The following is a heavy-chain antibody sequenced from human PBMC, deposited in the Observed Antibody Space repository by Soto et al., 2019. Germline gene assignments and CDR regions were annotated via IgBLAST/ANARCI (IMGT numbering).Heavy chain of an antibody. D-gene: IGHD1-26*01. V-gene: IGHV1-69*06. CDR2: IIPIFGTA. CDR3: ASSSGNNYGVGTNYYFDY. Sequence: SVKVSCKTSGGTFSTYSIVWVRQAPGEGLEWMGGIIPIFGTANYAQKFQDRVTITADKSTNTAFMELSSLKSEDTAMYYCASSSGNNYGVGTNYYFDYWGQGTLVTVSS. J-gene: IGHJ4*02. CDR1: GGTFSTYS.